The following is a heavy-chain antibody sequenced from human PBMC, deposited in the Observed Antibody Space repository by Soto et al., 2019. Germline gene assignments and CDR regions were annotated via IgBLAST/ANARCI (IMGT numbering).Heavy chain of an antibody. Sequence: EVQLVESGGGLVKPGGSLRLSCAASGFTFSSYSMNWVRQAPGKGLEWVSSISSSSSYIYYADSVKGRFTISRDNAKNSLYLQMNSLRAEDTAVYYCARLEVVAATMDVWRQGTTVTVSS. CDR2: ISSSSSYI. CDR1: GFTFSSYS. J-gene: IGHJ6*02. D-gene: IGHD2-15*01. V-gene: IGHV3-21*01. CDR3: ARLEVVAATMDV.